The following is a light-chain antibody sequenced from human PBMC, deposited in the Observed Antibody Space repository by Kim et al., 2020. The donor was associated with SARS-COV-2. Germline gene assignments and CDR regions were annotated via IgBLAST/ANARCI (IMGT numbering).Light chain of an antibody. CDR3: QQYKSYPYT. J-gene: IGKJ4*01. V-gene: IGKV1-16*02. CDR1: QDISNS. CDR2: DAS. Sequence: DIQMTQSPSSLSASVGDRVTITCRASQDISNSLTWFQQKPGKAPKSLVYDASSLQSGVLSKFSGSGSGTDFTLTISNLQPEDFATYYCQQYKSYPYTFGGGTKVDIK.